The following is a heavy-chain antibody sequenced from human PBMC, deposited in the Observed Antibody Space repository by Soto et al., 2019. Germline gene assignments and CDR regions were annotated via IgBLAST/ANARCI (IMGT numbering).Heavy chain of an antibody. CDR1: GFTFSSYG. D-gene: IGHD3-9*01. CDR3: AKYPLGRYFDWSYHYYYMDV. Sequence: GGSLRLSCAASGFTFSSYGMHWVRQAPGKGLEWVAVISYDGSNKYYAESVKGRITISRDNSKNKLYLQMNSLRAEDTAVYYFAKYPLGRYFDWSYHYYYMDVWGKGTTVTVSS. J-gene: IGHJ6*03. CDR2: ISYDGSNK. V-gene: IGHV3-30*18.